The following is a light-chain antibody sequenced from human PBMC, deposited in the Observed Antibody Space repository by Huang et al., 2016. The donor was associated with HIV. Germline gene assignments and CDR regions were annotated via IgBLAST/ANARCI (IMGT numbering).Light chain of an antibody. CDR1: QSVNTN. J-gene: IGKJ1*01. Sequence: EIVMTQSPATLSVSPGQRVTLSCRARQSVNTNLAWYQQTPGQAPRLLMFGASTRATGVPASFSGGGSGTEFTLTISSLQSEDFAVYYCQQYNNWPRTFGQGTKVEIK. CDR3: QQYNNWPRT. CDR2: GAS. V-gene: IGKV3-15*01.